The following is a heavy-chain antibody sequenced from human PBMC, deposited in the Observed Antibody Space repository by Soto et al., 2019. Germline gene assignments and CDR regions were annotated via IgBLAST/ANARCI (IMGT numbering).Heavy chain of an antibody. D-gene: IGHD6-6*01. CDR3: ARALSIAVPSHLGY. CDR1: GDSFSSHT. Sequence: QVQLVQSGPEVKKPGSSVRVSCKTSGDSFSSHTLTWVRQAPGQGLEWMGRIVPILGRTRYAQNFQRRVDITADKSTDTSYLDVRSLRSEDTAVYYCARALSIAVPSHLGYWGQGSLVTVSS. CDR2: IVPILGRT. J-gene: IGHJ4*02. V-gene: IGHV1-69*08.